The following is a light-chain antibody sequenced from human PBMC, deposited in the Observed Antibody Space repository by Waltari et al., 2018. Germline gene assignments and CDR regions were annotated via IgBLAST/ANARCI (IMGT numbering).Light chain of an antibody. CDR3: QQKFT. V-gene: IGKV1-39*01. CDR1: QSISSY. Sequence: DIQMTQSPSSLSASVGDRVTITCRATQSISSYLNWYQQKQGKAPKLLIYAASNLQSGFPARFSGSGSGTDFTLTISSLQPEDFATYYCQQKFTFGPGTKVDVK. CDR2: AAS. J-gene: IGKJ3*01.